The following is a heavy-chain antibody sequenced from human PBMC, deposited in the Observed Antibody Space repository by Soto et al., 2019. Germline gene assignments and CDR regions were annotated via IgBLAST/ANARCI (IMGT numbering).Heavy chain of an antibody. V-gene: IGHV3-7*03. CDR3: ARYRYGGYDLDY. J-gene: IGHJ4*02. D-gene: IGHD5-12*01. Sequence: GGSLRLFCAASGFTFSSYWMSWVRQAPGKGLEWVAKIKQDGSETWYVDSVKGRVTISRDNAKNSLYLQMNSLRAEDTAVYYCARYRYGGYDLDYWGQGTLVTVSS. CDR2: IKQDGSET. CDR1: GFTFSSYW.